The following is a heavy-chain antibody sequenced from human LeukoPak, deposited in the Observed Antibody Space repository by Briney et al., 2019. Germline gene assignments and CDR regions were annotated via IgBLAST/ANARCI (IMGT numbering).Heavy chain of an antibody. J-gene: IGHJ4*02. CDR2: IYYSGST. D-gene: IGHD3-3*01. CDR1: GGSISSSSYY. CDR3: ARVDRLPYYDFWSGYYNFDY. V-gene: IGHV4-39*07. Sequence: SETLSLTCTVSGGSISSSSYYWGWIRQPPGKGLEWIGSIYYSGSTYYNPSLKSRVTISVDTSKNQFSLKLSSVTAADTAVYYCARVDRLPYYDFWSGYYNFDYWGQGTLVTVSS.